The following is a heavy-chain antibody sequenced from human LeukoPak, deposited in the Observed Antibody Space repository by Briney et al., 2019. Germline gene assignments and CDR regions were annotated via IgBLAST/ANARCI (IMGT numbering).Heavy chain of an antibody. Sequence: GRSLRLSCAASGFTFSSYGMHWVRQAPGKGLEWVAVIWYDGSNKYYADSVKGRFTISRDNSKNTLYLQMNSLRAEDTAVYYCAKGSLGYCSSTSCAGNYWGQGTLVTVSS. J-gene: IGHJ4*02. V-gene: IGHV3-33*06. D-gene: IGHD2-2*01. CDR3: AKGSLGYCSSTSCAGNY. CDR2: IWYDGSNK. CDR1: GFTFSSYG.